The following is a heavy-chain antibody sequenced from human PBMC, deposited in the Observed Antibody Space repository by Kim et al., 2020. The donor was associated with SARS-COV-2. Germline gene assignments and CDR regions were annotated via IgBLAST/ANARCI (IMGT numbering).Heavy chain of an antibody. V-gene: IGHV3-23*03. CDR1: GGSISSSSYY. J-gene: IGHJ4*02. Sequence: ETLSLTCTVSGGSISSSSYYWGWIRQPPGKGLEWVSVIYSGGSSTYYADSVKGRFTISRDNSKNTLYLQMNSLRAEDTAVYYCAKGASSWEPKLDYWGQGTLVTVSS. CDR2: IYSGGSST. D-gene: IGHD6-13*01. CDR3: AKGASSWEPKLDY.